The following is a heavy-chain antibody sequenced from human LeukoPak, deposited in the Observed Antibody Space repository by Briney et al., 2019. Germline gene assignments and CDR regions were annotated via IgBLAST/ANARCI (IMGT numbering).Heavy chain of an antibody. CDR1: GGSISSSSYY. CDR3: ARQLYSRGEFDY. J-gene: IGHJ4*02. D-gene: IGHD6-13*01. V-gene: IGHV4-39*01. Sequence: SETLSLTCTVSGGSISSSSYYWGWIRQPPGKGLEWIGSIYYSGSTYYNPSLKSRVTISVGTSKNQFSLKLSSVTAADTAVYYCARQLYSRGEFDYWGQGTLVTVSS. CDR2: IYYSGST.